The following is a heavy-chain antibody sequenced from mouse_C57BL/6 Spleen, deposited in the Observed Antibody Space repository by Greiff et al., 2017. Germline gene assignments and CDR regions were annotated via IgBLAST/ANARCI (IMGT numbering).Heavy chain of an antibody. J-gene: IGHJ3*01. CDR1: GYTFTSYW. CDR2: IYPGSGSP. Sequence: VQLQQPGADLVKPGASVKMSCKASGYTFTSYWITWVKQRPGQGLEWIGDIYPGSGSPNSNEKFKSKATLTLDTSYSTSYMQRSRLTTEDSAVYCGARGGRKAWFAYWGQGTLVTVSA. V-gene: IGHV1-55*01. D-gene: IGHD1-1*01. CDR3: ARGGRKAWFAY.